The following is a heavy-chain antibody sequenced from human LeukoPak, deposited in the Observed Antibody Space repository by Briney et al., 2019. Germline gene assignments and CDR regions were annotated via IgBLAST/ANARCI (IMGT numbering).Heavy chain of an antibody. Sequence: SETLSLTCTASGGSISSHYWSWIRRPPGKGLEWIGYIYYSGSTNYNPSLKSRVTISVDTSKNQFSLKLSSVTAADTAVYYCARGGRSVGNWFDPWGQGTLVTVSS. V-gene: IGHV4-59*11. CDR3: ARGGRSVGNWFDP. D-gene: IGHD4-23*01. CDR1: GGSISSHY. J-gene: IGHJ5*02. CDR2: IYYSGST.